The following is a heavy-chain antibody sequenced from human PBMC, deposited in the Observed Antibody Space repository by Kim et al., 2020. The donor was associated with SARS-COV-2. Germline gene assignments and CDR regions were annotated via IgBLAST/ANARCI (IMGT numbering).Heavy chain of an antibody. J-gene: IGHJ4*02. V-gene: IGHV3-30*04. Sequence: GGSLRLSCAASGFTFSSYAMHWVRQAPGKGLEWVAVISYDGSNKYYADSVKGRFTISRDNSKNTLYLQMNSLRAEDTAVYYCARADRYYYGSGSYYHDHLDYWGQGTLVTVSS. CDR1: GFTFSSYA. CDR3: ARADRYYYGSGSYYHDHLDY. CDR2: ISYDGSNK. D-gene: IGHD3-10*01.